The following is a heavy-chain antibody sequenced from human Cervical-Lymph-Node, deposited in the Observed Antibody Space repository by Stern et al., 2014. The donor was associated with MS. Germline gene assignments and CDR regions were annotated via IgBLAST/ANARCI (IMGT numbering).Heavy chain of an antibody. Sequence: VQLVESGAEVQKPGASVEVSCKASGYTFTHYGVTWVRQAPGQGLEGMGWISGFSGDTNYAAYLQGRVPITTDTSTNTAYMELRSLRSDETAVYYCARVGGGTRGYNYIDAFDLWGQGTMVTVSS. J-gene: IGHJ3*01. V-gene: IGHV1-18*01. CDR2: ISGFSGDT. D-gene: IGHD5-18*01. CDR3: ARVGGGTRGYNYIDAFDL. CDR1: GYTFTHYG.